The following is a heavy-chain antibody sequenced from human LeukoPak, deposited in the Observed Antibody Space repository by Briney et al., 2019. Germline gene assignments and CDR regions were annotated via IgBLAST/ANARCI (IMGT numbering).Heavy chain of an antibody. J-gene: IGHJ4*02. Sequence: QTGGSLRLSCAASGFTFSSYGMHWVRQAPGKGLEWVAVIWYDGSNKYYADSVKGRFTISRDNSKNTLYLQMNSLRAEDTAVYYCARDRTYYYDSSGYYYELRYWGQGTLVTVSS. CDR1: GFTFSSYG. CDR2: IWYDGSNK. D-gene: IGHD3-22*01. V-gene: IGHV3-33*01. CDR3: ARDRTYYYDSSGYYYELRY.